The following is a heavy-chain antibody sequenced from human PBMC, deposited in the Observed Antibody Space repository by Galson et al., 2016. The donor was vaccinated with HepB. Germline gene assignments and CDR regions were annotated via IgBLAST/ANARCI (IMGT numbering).Heavy chain of an antibody. CDR2: IKSYTDGGTT. CDR1: GFTFSRAW. Sequence: LRLSCAASGFTFSRAWMNWVRQAPGKGLEWVGRIKSYTDGGTTEYAAPMKGRFTFSRDESNNRLYLQMHSLKTEDTAVYYCTTSSTRGYTYGPSAYWGRGTLVAVSS. D-gene: IGHD5-18*01. CDR3: TTSSTRGYTYGPSAY. V-gene: IGHV3-15*01. J-gene: IGHJ4*02.